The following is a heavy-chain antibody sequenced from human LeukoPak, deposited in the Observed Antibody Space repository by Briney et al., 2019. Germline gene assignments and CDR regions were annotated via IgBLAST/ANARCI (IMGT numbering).Heavy chain of an antibody. J-gene: IGHJ4*02. CDR2: IYYSGST. CDR3: AKSGGYGLIDY. D-gene: IGHD1-26*01. Sequence: PSETLSLTCAVSGASISGSGYYWGWIRQPPGKGLEWIGNIYYSGSTYYNASLQSRVTISIDMSKNEFSLRLNSVTAADTAMYYCAKSGGYGLIDYWGQGTLVTVSS. CDR1: GASISGSGYY. V-gene: IGHV4-39*01.